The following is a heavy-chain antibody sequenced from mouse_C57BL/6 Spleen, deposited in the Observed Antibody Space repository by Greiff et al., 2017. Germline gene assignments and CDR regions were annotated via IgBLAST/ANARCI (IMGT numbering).Heavy chain of an antibody. D-gene: IGHD1-1*01. Sequence: VQLQQSGAELAKPGASVKLSCKASGYTFTSYWMHWVKQRPGQGLEWIGYINPSSGYTTYNQKFKDKATLTADKSSSTAYMQLSSLTYEDSAVYYCAGDYYGSSPGYWGQGTTLTVSS. V-gene: IGHV1-7*01. CDR3: AGDYYGSSPGY. CDR2: INPSSGYT. J-gene: IGHJ2*01. CDR1: GYTFTSYW.